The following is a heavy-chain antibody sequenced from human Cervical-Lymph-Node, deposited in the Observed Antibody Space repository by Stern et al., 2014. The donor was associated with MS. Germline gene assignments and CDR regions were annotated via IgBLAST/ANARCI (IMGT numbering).Heavy chain of an antibody. CDR1: GGSISSGSYY. CDR3: ARLSKGP. V-gene: IGHV4-61*02. J-gene: IGHJ4*02. Sequence: VQLVESGPGLVKPSQTLSLTCTVSGGSISSGSYYWSWIRQPAGKGLEWIGRIYTSGSTNYNPSLKSRVTISVDPSKNQFSRKLSSVPAADTAVYYCARLSKGPWGQGTLVTVSS. CDR2: IYTSGST.